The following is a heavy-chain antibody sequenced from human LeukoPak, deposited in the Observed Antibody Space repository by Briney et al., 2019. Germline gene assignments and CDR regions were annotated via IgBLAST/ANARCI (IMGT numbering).Heavy chain of an antibody. CDR3: ARDPIPAYDDSGHY. V-gene: IGHV3-48*01. CDR2: ISSSSTTI. Sequence: GGSLRLSCAASGFTFSSHSMNWVRHAPGKGLEWVSYISSSSTTIYYADSVKGRFTISRDNAKKSLYLQMNSLRAEDTAVYYCARDPIPAYDDSGHYWGQGTLVTVSS. D-gene: IGHD4-17*01. J-gene: IGHJ4*02. CDR1: GFTFSSHS.